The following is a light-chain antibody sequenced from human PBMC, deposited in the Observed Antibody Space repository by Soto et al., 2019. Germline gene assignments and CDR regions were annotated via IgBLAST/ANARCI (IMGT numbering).Light chain of an antibody. CDR1: SSDVGGYNF. CDR2: EVT. V-gene: IGLV2-14*01. J-gene: IGLJ1*01. Sequence: QSALTQPASVSGSPGQSITISCTGTSSDVGGYNFVSWYHHHPGKAPKLMIYEVTIRASGVSNRFSGSKSGTTASLTISGLQAEDEADYYCSSYTSINSLYVFGTGTKLTVL. CDR3: SSYTSINSLYV.